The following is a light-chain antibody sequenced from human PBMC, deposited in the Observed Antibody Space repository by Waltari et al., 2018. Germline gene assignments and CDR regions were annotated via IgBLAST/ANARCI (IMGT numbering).Light chain of an antibody. V-gene: IGKV1-NL1*01. CDR1: QGITNS. Sequence: DIQMSQSPSSLSASVGDKVTITCRASQGITNSLAWYQQKPGKAPKVLLYAASRLESGVPSRFSGRGSGTDYTLTISSLQPEDFATYYCQQYYTTPTFGHGTKVEIK. CDR3: QQYYTTPT. J-gene: IGKJ1*01. CDR2: AAS.